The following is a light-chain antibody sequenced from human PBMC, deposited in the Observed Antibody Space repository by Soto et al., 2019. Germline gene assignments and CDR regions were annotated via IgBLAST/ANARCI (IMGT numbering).Light chain of an antibody. CDR1: SSDVGGYNY. CDR2: EVS. CDR3: SSYTSSSTLV. V-gene: IGLV2-14*01. Sequence: QSALAQPSSVSGSTGQSITISCTGTSSDVGGYNYVSWYQQHPGKAPKLMIYEVSNRPSGVSNRFSGSKSGNTASLTIPGLQAEDEADYYCSSYTSSSTLVFGTGTKVTVL. J-gene: IGLJ1*01.